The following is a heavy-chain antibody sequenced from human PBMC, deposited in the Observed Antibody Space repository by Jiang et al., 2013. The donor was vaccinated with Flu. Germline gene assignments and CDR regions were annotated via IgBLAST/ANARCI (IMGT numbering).Heavy chain of an antibody. V-gene: IGHV1-18*04. Sequence: GAEVKKPGASVKVSCKPSGSIFTKYDITWVRQAPGQGLEWVGWISTSNGNTNSAQNFQGRVTMTTDTSTSTAYMELRSLRIDDTAVYYCAAYYYHTSGYDYWGQGTQVTVSS. D-gene: IGHD3-22*01. CDR3: AAYYYHTSGYDY. J-gene: IGHJ4*02. CDR1: GSIFTKYD. CDR2: ISTSNGNT.